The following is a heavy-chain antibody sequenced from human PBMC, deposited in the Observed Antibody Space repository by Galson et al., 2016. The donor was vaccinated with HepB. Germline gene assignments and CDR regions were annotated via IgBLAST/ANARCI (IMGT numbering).Heavy chain of an antibody. J-gene: IGHJ3*02. V-gene: IGHV3-21*01. CDR3: ARDFFRPTGALDI. Sequence: SLRLSCAASGFTFSSYGMNWVRQAPGKGLEWVSSISSSSSYINYADSVKGRFNTSRDNARNSLNLQMNSLRAEDTAVYYCARDFFRPTGALDIWGQGTMVTVSS. D-gene: IGHD2/OR15-2a*01. CDR1: GFTFSSYG. CDR2: ISSSSSYI.